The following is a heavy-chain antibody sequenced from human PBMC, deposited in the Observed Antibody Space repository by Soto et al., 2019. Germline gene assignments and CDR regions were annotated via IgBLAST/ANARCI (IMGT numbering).Heavy chain of an antibody. CDR3: ARDLGSTSRFDP. CDR1: GGPISSSY. CDR2: MHSSGTT. V-gene: IGHV4-59*01. Sequence: PSETLSLTCTVSGGPISSSYWSWIRQPPGKGLEYIGYMHSSGTTNYNPSLKSRVTMSFDTSKNQFSLNLRSVTPADTAVYYCARDLGSTSRFDPWGQGTLVTVSS. D-gene: IGHD2-2*01. J-gene: IGHJ5*02.